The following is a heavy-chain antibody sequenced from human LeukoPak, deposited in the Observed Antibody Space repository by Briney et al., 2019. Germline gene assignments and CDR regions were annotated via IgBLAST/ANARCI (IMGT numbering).Heavy chain of an antibody. V-gene: IGHV4-34*01. J-gene: IGHJ5*02. Sequence: SETLSLTCAVYGGSFSGYYWSWIRQPPGKGLEWIGEINHSGSTNYNPSLKSRVTISVDTSKNQFPLKLSSVTAADTALYYCARGSGITMVRGVIINWFDPWGQGTLVTVSS. CDR3: ARGSGITMVRGVIINWFDP. D-gene: IGHD3-10*01. CDR2: INHSGST. CDR1: GGSFSGYY.